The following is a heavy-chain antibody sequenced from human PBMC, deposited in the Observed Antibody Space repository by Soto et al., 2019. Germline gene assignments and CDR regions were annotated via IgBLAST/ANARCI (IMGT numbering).Heavy chain of an antibody. D-gene: IGHD6-13*01. CDR2: TYYRSKWFN. V-gene: IGHV6-1*01. J-gene: IGHJ4*02. CDR3: ARTTLSGKQQLVAGIFDY. CDR1: GDSVSSNSVA. Sequence: QVQLQQSGPGLVKPSQTLSLTCAISGDSVSSNSVAWNWIRQSPSRGLEWLGRTYYRSKWFNDYALSVKSRTTINPDTSKNQFSLQLNSVTPEDTAVYYCARTTLSGKQQLVAGIFDYWGQGTLVTVSS.